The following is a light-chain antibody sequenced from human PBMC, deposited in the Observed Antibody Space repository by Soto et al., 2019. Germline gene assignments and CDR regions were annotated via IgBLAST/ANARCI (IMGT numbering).Light chain of an antibody. CDR2: GAS. J-gene: IGKJ2*01. V-gene: IGKV3-20*01. Sequence: EVVLTQSPNTLSLSPGERATLSCWASQSLRSSYLAWYQRKPGQAPRLLMFGASRRATGIPDRFNGSGSGTHFILTISRLEPEDVAVYCCQQHGTSPYTFGQGTVLEIK. CDR1: QSLRSSY. CDR3: QQHGTSPYT.